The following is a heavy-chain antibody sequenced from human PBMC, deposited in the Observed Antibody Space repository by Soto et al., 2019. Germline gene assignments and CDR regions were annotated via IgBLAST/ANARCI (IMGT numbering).Heavy chain of an antibody. CDR1: GFTFSSNY. J-gene: IGHJ1*01. D-gene: IGHD4-17*01. CDR3: ARDGDYGDYVD. V-gene: IGHV3-53*04. CDR2: IYSGGST. Sequence: PGGSLRLSCAASGFTFSSNYMSWVRQAPGKGLEWVSVIYSGGSTYYADSVKGRFTISRHNSKNTLYLQMNSLRAEDTAVYYCARDGDYGDYVDWGQGTLVTVSS.